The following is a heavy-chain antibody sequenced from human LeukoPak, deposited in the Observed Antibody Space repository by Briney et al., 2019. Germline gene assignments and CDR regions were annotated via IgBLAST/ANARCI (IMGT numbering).Heavy chain of an antibody. CDR3: ARECIDGYYESSGYDL. CDR2: IKEDGSRK. D-gene: IGHD3-22*01. Sequence: PGGSLRLSCAASGFSLSGYWMTWVRQAPGKGLEWVANIKEDGSRKHHVDSARGRFTISRDNAKNSLYLDMNSLRAEDTAVYYCARECIDGYYESSGYDLWGQGTLVTVSS. V-gene: IGHV3-7*01. J-gene: IGHJ4*02. CDR1: GFSLSGYW.